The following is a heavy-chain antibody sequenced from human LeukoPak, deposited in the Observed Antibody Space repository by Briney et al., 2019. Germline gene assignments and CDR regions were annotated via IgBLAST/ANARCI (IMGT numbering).Heavy chain of an antibody. Sequence: PGGSLRLSCAASGFTFSKSDMHWVRQPTGRSLEGVSAIGFAGDTYYADSLKGRYTISRENAKNSLYLQMSSLRAGDTAVYYCARARDVDTDAFDIWGQGTMVTVSS. V-gene: IGHV3-13*01. J-gene: IGHJ3*02. CDR2: IGFAGDT. CDR3: ARARDVDTDAFDI. CDR1: GFTFSKSD. D-gene: IGHD5-18*01.